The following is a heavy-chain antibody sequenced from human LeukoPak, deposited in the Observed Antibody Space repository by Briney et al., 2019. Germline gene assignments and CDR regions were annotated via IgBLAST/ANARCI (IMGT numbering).Heavy chain of an antibody. CDR1: GGSFSGYY. D-gene: IGHD2-15*01. V-gene: IGHV4-34*01. CDR2: INQRGST. CDR3: ARASYCSGGSCSYYYYYYMDV. J-gene: IGHJ6*03. Sequence: PSETLSLTCAVYGGSFSGYYWSWIREPPGKGLEWFGEINQRGSTHYNPSLKSRVTISVDTSKNQFSLKLSSVTAADAAVYYCARASYCSGGSCSYYYYYYMDVWGKGTTVTVSS.